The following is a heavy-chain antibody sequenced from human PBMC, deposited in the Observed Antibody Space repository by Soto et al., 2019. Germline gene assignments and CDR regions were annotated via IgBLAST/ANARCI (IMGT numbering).Heavy chain of an antibody. J-gene: IGHJ4*02. V-gene: IGHV3-30*18. CDR1: GFTFSNYA. D-gene: IGHD6-19*01. Sequence: QVQLVESGGGVVQPGRSLRLSCAASGFTFSNYALYWVRQAPGEGLEWVAFISYDGTNKYYADSVKGRFTISRDTSNNPLNLQMTSLRAEDTAVYYCAKDYNSGWTGLDYLGDWGQGTLVTVSS. CDR2: ISYDGTNK. CDR3: AKDYNSGWTGLDYLGD.